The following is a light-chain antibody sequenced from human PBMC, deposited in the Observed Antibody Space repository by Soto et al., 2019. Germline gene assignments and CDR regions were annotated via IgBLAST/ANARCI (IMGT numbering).Light chain of an antibody. V-gene: IGKV3-11*01. CDR2: GAS. CDR1: QSVSSD. J-gene: IGKJ1*01. Sequence: IGMTQSPATLSVSPGERATLSCRASQSVSSDLAWYHQKPGQAPRLLIYGASTRATGIPARFSGSGSGTDFTLTISGLEPEDFAVYYCQQRSNWPRTFGQGTKVDI. CDR3: QQRSNWPRT.